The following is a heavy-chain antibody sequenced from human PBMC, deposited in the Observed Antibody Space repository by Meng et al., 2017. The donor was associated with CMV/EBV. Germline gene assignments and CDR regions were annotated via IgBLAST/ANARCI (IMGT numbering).Heavy chain of an antibody. CDR3: ASFGGSSWDDSGWMNAFDI. Sequence: SVKVSCKASGGTFSSHAISWVRQAPGQGLEWMGGIIPIFGTANYAQKFQGRVTITTDESTSTAYMELSSLRSEDTAVYYCASFGGSSWDDSGWMNAFDIWGQGTMVTVSS. CDR2: IIPIFGTA. J-gene: IGHJ3*02. D-gene: IGHD6-13*01. CDR1: GGTFSSHA. V-gene: IGHV1-69*05.